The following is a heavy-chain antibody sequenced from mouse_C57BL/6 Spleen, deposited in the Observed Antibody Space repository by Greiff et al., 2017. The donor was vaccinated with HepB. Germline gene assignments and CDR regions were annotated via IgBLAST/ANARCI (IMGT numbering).Heavy chain of an antibody. CDR2: INPGSGGT. CDR3: ARSDDPFDY. Sequence: VQLKQSGAELVRPGTSVKVSCKASGYAFTNYLIEWVKQRPGQGLEWIGVINPGSGGTNYNEKFKGKATLTADKSSSTAYMQLSSLTSEDSAVYFCARSDDPFDYWGQGTTLTVSS. J-gene: IGHJ2*01. CDR1: GYAFTNYL. V-gene: IGHV1-54*01. D-gene: IGHD2-3*01.